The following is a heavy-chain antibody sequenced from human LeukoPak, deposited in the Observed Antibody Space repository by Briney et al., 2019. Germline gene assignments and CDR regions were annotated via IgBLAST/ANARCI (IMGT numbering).Heavy chain of an antibody. CDR1: GYTFTSYD. D-gene: IGHD6-13*01. CDR2: MNPNSGNT. J-gene: IGHJ6*02. V-gene: IGHV1-8*01. CDR3: ARVSSSWHQRYYYYYGMDV. Sequence: GASVKVSCKASGYTFTSYDINWVRQATGQGLEWMGWMNPNSGNTGYAQKFQDRVTMTRDTSTSTAYMELRRLRSEDTAVYYCARVSSSWHQRYYYYYGMDVWGQGTTVTVSS.